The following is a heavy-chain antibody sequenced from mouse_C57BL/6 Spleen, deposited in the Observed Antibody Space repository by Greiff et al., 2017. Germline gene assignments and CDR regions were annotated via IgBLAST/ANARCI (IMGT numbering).Heavy chain of an antibody. V-gene: IGHV1-63*01. D-gene: IGHD2-2*01. J-gene: IGHJ2*01. CDR2: IYPGGGYT. CDR3: ARNDGYDDFDY. CDR1: GYTFTNYW. Sequence: QVQLQQSGAELVRPGTSVKMSCKASGYTFTNYWIGWAKQRPGHGLEWIGDIYPGGGYTNYNEKFKGKATLTADKYSSTAYMQFSSLTSEDSAIYYCARNDGYDDFDYWGKGTTLTVSS.